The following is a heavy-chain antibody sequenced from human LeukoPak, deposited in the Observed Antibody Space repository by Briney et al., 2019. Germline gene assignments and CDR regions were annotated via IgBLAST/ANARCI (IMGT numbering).Heavy chain of an antibody. CDR2: IYYTGST. CDR1: GGSLSSRGYY. D-gene: IGHD6-13*01. J-gene: IGHJ5*02. V-gene: IGHV4-31*03. CDR3: ARFIGSSWHIRTNWFDP. Sequence: PSETLSLTCTVSGGSLSSRGYYWSWVRQYPGKGLEWFGYIYYTGSTYYNPSLKSRVTISLDTSKNQFSLRLSSVTAADTAVYYCARFIGSSWHIRTNWFDPWGQGTLVTVSS.